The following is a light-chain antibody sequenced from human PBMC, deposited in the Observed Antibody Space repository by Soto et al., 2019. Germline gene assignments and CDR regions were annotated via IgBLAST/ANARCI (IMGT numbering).Light chain of an antibody. CDR2: EVT. CDR3: TSYVGNNIWV. CDR1: SSDVGAYNY. V-gene: IGLV2-8*01. J-gene: IGLJ3*02. Sequence: QSVLTQPPSASGSPGQSVTTSCTGTSSDVGAYNYVSWYQQYPGKAPKLMIYEVTKRPSGVPDRFSGSKSGNTASLTVSGLQAEDEADYYCTSYVGNNIWVFGGGTKVTVL.